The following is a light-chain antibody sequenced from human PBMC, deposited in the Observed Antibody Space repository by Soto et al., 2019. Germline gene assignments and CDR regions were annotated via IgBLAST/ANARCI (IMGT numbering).Light chain of an antibody. J-gene: IGKJ2*01. CDR3: XXSYSTPQNT. CDR2: AAS. CDR1: QSIRYY. V-gene: IGKV1-39*01. Sequence: DIQMTQSPSSLSASVGDRVTITCRASQSIRYYLNWYQQKPGKAPKLLIYAASSLQSGVPSRFSGSGSGTDFTLTISSLQPEDXXXXXXXXSYSTPQNTFGQGTKLEIK.